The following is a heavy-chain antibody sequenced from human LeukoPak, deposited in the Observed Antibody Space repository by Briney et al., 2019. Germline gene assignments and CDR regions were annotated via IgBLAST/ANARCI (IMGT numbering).Heavy chain of an antibody. CDR1: GYSFTSYW. V-gene: IGHV5-51*01. CDR3: ARHYYGSGSYWSGLKNYYYMDV. J-gene: IGHJ6*03. Sequence: GESLKTSCKGSGYSFTSYWIGWVRQMPGKGLEWMGIIYPGDSDTRYSPSFQGQVTISADKSISTAYLQWSSLKASDTAMYYCARHYYGSGSYWSGLKNYYYMDVWGKGTTVTISS. D-gene: IGHD3-10*01. CDR2: IYPGDSDT.